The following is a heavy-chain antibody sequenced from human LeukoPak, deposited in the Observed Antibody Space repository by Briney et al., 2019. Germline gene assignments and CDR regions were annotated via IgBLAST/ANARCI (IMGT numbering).Heavy chain of an antibody. Sequence: GGSQRLSCAASGFTFNNYAMSWVRQAPGKGPEWASVIDDRGATTKYADSVKGRFTISRDNSKNTLYLQMNSLRAEDTAVYYCAKGVRVHSGPYYFDCWGQGTQVTVSS. CDR1: GFTFNNYA. CDR2: IDDRGATT. CDR3: AKGVRVHSGPYYFDC. V-gene: IGHV3-23*01. D-gene: IGHD1-1*01. J-gene: IGHJ4*02.